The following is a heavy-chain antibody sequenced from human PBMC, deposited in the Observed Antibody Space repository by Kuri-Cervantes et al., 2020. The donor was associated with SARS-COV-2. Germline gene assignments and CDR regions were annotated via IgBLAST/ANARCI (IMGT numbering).Heavy chain of an antibody. CDR2: IYSGGST. CDR3: ASGILYRWEGYFDY. Sequence: GESLKISCAASGFTVSSNYMSWVRQAPGKELEWVSVIYSGGSTYYADSVKGRFTISRDNSKNTLYLQMISLRAEDTAVYYCASGILYRWEGYFDYWGQGTLVTVSS. V-gene: IGHV3-53*01. CDR1: GFTVSSNY. J-gene: IGHJ4*02. D-gene: IGHD2-15*01.